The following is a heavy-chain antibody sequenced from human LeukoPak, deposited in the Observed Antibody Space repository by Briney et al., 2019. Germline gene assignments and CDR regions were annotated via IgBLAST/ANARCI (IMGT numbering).Heavy chain of an antibody. CDR2: IIPIFGTA. V-gene: IGHV1-69*05. D-gene: IGHD3-3*01. CDR1: GGPFSNYA. J-gene: IGHJ6*03. Sequence: GSSVKVSFKASGGPFSNYAISGVRPAPGQGLEWMGGIIPIFGTANYAQKLQDRVTLSMEESTSTAYMELSSLRTEDTAVYYCAIGPTDYDFWSGYSKKYYYYMDFWGTGTTVTVSS. CDR3: AIGPTDYDFWSGYSKKYYYYMDF.